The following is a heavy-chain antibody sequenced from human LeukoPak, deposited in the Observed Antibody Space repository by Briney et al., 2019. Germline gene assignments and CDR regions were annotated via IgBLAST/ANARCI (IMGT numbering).Heavy chain of an antibody. CDR3: ARGQLDAFDI. J-gene: IGHJ3*02. CDR1: GFTFSGYG. CDR2: IRYDGINK. Sequence: EGSLRLSCAASGFTFSGYGMHWVRQAPGKGLEWVTFIRYDGINKYYADSVKGRFTISRDNAKNSLYLQMNSLRAEDTAVYYCARGQLDAFDIWGQGTMVTVSS. D-gene: IGHD6-13*01. V-gene: IGHV3-30*02.